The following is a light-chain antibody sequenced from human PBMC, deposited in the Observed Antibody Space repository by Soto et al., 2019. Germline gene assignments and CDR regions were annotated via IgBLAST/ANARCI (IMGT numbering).Light chain of an antibody. CDR2: DGS. J-gene: IGKJ5*01. V-gene: IGKV3-11*01. CDR1: RSVDNY. Sequence: DIVLTQSPATLSLSPGERATLSCRASRSVDNYLAWYQHKPGQAPRLLMYDGSKSATGIPTRFSGSGSGTDFTLTISSLEPEDFAVYYCQQRSDWPPITFGQGTRLEIK. CDR3: QQRSDWPPIT.